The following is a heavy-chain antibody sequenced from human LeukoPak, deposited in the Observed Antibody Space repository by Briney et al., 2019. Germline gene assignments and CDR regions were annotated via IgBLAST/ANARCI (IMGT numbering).Heavy chain of an antibody. Sequence: KSSETLSLTCTVSGGSVSSGSYYWIRIRQPPGKGLEWIGEIYHSGSTNYNPSLKSRVTISVDKSKNQFSLKLSSVTAADTAVYYCARGRSADSWGQGTLVTVSS. CDR1: GGSVSSGSYY. J-gene: IGHJ4*02. V-gene: IGHV4-39*07. CDR3: ARGRSADS. CDR2: IYHSGST.